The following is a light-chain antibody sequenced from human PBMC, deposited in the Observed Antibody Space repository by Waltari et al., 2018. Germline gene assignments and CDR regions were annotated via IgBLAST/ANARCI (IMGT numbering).Light chain of an antibody. J-gene: IGLJ3*02. V-gene: IGLV2-23*01. CDR1: SSDVGRYNL. CDR3: CSYAGSSNWV. CDR2: EGS. Sequence: QSALTQPASVSGSPGQSLTISCTGTSSDVGRYNLVYWYQQHPGKAPQLMIYEGSKRPSGVSNRFSGSKSGNTASLTISGLQAEDEADYYCCSYAGSSNWVFGGGTKLTVL.